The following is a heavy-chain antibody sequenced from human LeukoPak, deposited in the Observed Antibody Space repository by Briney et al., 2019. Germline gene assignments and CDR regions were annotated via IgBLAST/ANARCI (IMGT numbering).Heavy chain of an antibody. CDR1: GFTFSTYG. D-gene: IGHD3-3*01. Sequence: PGRSLRLSCAASGFTFSTYGMHWARQAPGKGLEWVAVISYDGRDKFYADSVKGRFTISRDNSKNTLFLQMNSLQPEDTAEYHCAKPRDFWSGPIDLWGQGTLVTVSS. CDR2: ISYDGRDK. J-gene: IGHJ5*02. CDR3: AKPRDFWSGPIDL. V-gene: IGHV3-30*18.